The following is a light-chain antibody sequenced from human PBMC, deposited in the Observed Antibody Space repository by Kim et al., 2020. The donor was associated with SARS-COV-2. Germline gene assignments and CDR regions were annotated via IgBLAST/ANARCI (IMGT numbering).Light chain of an antibody. J-gene: IGLJ1*01. V-gene: IGLV2-14*01. CDR2: DVS. CDR3: SSYRSSRIFNYV. CDR1: SSDVGGYDY. Sequence: QSALTQPASVSGSPGQSITISCTGTSSDVGGYDYVSWYQQHPGKAPKLMIYDVSKRPSGVSIRFSGSKSGNTASLTISGLQAEDEADYYCSSYRSSRIFNYVFGTGTKVTVL.